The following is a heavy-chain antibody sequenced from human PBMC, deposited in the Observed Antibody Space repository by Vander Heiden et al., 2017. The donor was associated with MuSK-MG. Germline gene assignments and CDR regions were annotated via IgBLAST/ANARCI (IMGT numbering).Heavy chain of an antibody. CDR3: ARLIYGDFAYSFDY. V-gene: IGHV4-59*01. CDR1: GGSISSYF. J-gene: IGHJ4*02. Sequence: QVHLQESGPGLVKPSETLSLTCTVSGGSISSYFWSWIRQPPGKGLEWIGDIYYTGSIRYNPSLQSRVTISVDPSKNQFSLRLSSVTAADTAVYYCARLIYGDFAYSFDYWGQGTLVTVSS. CDR2: IYYTGSI. D-gene: IGHD4-17*01.